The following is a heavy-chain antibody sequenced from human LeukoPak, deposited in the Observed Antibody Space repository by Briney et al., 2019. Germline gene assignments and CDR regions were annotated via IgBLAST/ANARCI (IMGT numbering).Heavy chain of an antibody. CDR1: GFTFSSYW. J-gene: IGHJ5*02. CDR3: ARSNYDSTTFYYHLDL. CDR2: VDVHGQGT. D-gene: IGHD2/OR15-2a*01. V-gene: IGHV3-74*01. Sequence: GGSLRLSCAASGFTFSSYWMHCVRHAPGKGPVWVSRVDVHGQGTAYADSVKGRFTISRDNAKNTLSLQMNSLSAEDTAVYYCARSNYDSTTFYYHLDLWGQGTLVTVSS.